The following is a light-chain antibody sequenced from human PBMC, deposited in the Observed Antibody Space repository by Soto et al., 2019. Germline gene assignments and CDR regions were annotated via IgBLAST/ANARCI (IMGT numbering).Light chain of an antibody. J-gene: IGKJ1*01. CDR3: QQYNSYSA. CDR1: QNIRNL. V-gene: IGKV1-5*03. Sequence: DIQMTQSPSTLSASVGDRVTITCRASQNIRNLLAWYQQKPGKAPKLLISKTSILESGVPSRFSGSGSGTEFTLTISGLQPDDFATYYCQQYNSYSAFGQGTKVEI. CDR2: KTS.